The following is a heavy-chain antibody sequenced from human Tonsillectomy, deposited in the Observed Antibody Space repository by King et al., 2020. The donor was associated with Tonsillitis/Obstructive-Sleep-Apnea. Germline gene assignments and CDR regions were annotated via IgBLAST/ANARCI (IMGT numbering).Heavy chain of an antibody. J-gene: IGHJ6*03. CDR3: ARDHCSSTSCYGNYYYMDV. CDR1: GGSISSYY. CDR2: IFYSGST. Sequence: MQLQESGPGLVKPSETLSLTCTVSGGSISSYYWSWIRQPPGKGLEWIGYIFYSGSTNYNPSLKSRVTISVDTSKNQFSLKLSSVTAAETAVYYCARDHCSSTSCYGNYYYMDVWGKGTTVTVSS. D-gene: IGHD2-2*01. V-gene: IGHV4-59*01.